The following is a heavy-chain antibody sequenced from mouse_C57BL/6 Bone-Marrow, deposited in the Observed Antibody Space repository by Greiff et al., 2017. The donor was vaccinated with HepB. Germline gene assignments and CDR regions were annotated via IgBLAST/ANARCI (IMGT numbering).Heavy chain of an antibody. CDR2: ISSGSSTI. J-gene: IGHJ4*01. CDR1: GFTFSDYG. D-gene: IGHD2-2*01. Sequence: DVKLVESGGGLVKPGGSLKLSCAASGFTFSDYGMHWVRQAPEKGLEWVAYISSGSSTIYHADTVKGRFTISRDNAKNTLFLQMTSLRSEDTAMYYCARNMVTRAMDYWGQGTSVTVSS. CDR3: ARNMVTRAMDY. V-gene: IGHV5-17*01.